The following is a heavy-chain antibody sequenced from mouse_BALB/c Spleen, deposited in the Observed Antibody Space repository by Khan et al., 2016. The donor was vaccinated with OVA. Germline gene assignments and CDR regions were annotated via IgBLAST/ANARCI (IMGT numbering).Heavy chain of an antibody. CDR1: VYAFSSSW. Sequence: VQLQESGPELVKPGASVKISCKASVYAFSSSWMNWVKQRPGQGLEWIGRIYPGDGNTNYNGKFKGKATLTADKSSSTAYMQLSSLTSVDSAVYFCAREDGDYYAMDFWGQGTSVTVSS. V-gene: IGHV1-82*01. CDR3: AREDGDYYAMDF. CDR2: IYPGDGNT. D-gene: IGHD2-13*01. J-gene: IGHJ4*01.